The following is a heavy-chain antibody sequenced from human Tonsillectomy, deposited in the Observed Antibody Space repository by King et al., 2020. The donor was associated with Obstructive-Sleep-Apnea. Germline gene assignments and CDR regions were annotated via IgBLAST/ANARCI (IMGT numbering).Heavy chain of an antibody. CDR3: ARGDGDYVSYYFDY. Sequence: QLVQSGGGLVQPGGSLRLSCAASGFTFSSYWMSWVRQAPGKGLEWVANIKQDGSEKYYVDSVKGRFTISRDNAKNSLYLQMNSLRAEDTAVYYCARGDGDYVSYYFDYWGQGTLVTVSS. CDR1: GFTFSSYW. V-gene: IGHV3-7*04. CDR2: IKQDGSEK. J-gene: IGHJ4*02. D-gene: IGHD4-17*01.